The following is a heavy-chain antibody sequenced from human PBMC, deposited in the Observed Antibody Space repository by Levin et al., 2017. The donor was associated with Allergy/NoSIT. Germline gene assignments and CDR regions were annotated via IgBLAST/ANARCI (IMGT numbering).Heavy chain of an antibody. CDR1: GFTFRNYG. Sequence: GGSLRLSCEASGFTFRNYGMHWVRQAPGKGLEWVAVIWYDGSNKYYVDSVKGRFTISRDNSKNTLYLQMNSLRAEDTAMYYCARDKGAGARMDVWGQGTTVTVSS. CDR3: ARDKGAGARMDV. J-gene: IGHJ6*02. V-gene: IGHV3-33*01. D-gene: IGHD1-26*01. CDR2: IWYDGSNK.